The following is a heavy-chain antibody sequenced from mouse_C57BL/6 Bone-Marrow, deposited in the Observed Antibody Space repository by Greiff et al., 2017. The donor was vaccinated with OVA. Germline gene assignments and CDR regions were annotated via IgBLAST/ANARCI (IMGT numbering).Heavy chain of an antibody. CDR2: IFPGSGST. Sequence: QVQLQQSGAELMKPGASVKLSCKATGYTFTGYWIEWVKQRPGHGLEWIGEIFPGSGSTNYNEKFKGKATFTADTSSTTAYMHLSSLTTEDSAIYYCARGTTVVSWYFDVWGTGTTVTVSA. D-gene: IGHD1-1*01. CDR1: GYTFTGYW. V-gene: IGHV1-9*01. J-gene: IGHJ1*03. CDR3: ARGTTVVSWYFDV.